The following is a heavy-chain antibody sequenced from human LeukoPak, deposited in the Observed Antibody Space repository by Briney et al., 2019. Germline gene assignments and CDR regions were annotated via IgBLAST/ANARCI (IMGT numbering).Heavy chain of an antibody. V-gene: IGHV3-43D*03. CDR3: AKGLSADSWHYYGSGSYYGAFDY. CDR1: GVTFDDYP. Sequence: GGSLRLSCVASGVTFDDYPMHWVRQAPGKGLEWVSLISWDGVNTYYADSVKGRFTISRDNSKNTLYLQMNSLRAEDTAVYYCAKGLSADSWHYYGSGSYYGAFDYWGQGTLVTVSS. J-gene: IGHJ4*02. D-gene: IGHD3-10*01. CDR2: ISWDGVNT.